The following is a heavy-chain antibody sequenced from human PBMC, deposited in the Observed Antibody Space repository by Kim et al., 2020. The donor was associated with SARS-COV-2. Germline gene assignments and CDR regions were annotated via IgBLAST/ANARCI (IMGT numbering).Heavy chain of an antibody. Sequence: GGSLRLSCAASRFTFSSYGLHWVRQAPGKGLEWVAVIWYDGSNKYHADSVKGRFTNSRDNSKNTLYLQMNNLRAEDTAVYYCAKERGKYCSGGSCHLEYWGQGTLVTVSS. CDR3: AKERGKYCSGGSCHLEY. J-gene: IGHJ4*02. D-gene: IGHD2-15*01. V-gene: IGHV3-33*06. CDR2: IWYDGSNK. CDR1: RFTFSSYG.